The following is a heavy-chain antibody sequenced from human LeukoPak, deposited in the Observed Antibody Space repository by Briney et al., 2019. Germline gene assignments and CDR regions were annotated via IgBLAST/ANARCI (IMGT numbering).Heavy chain of an antibody. CDR2: ISTVSTYT. J-gene: IGHJ6*03. Sequence: GGSLRLSCAASGFTFTDYSMTWVRQAPGKGLEWVSSISTVSTYTFYSDSVKGRFTISRDNRKNTLYLQMSSLSAEDTAVYYCARDGSGFYYYYYMDVWGRGTAVTVSS. CDR1: GFTFTDYS. D-gene: IGHD6-25*01. CDR3: ARDGSGFYYYYYMDV. V-gene: IGHV3-21*01.